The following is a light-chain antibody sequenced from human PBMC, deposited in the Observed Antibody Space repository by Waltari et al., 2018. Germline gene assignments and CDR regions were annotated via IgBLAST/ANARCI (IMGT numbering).Light chain of an antibody. J-gene: IGKJ1*01. V-gene: IGKV1-5*03. CDR1: QSSSTW. CDR2: KAS. CDR3: QQNNVFPWT. Sequence: DIQMTQSHSTLSAFVGDRVTITCRASQSSSTWFVWYQQKPGKAPKLLIYKASRLESGVPSRFSGSGSGTEFTLTISSLQPDDFATYYCQQNNVFPWTFGQGTKVEIK.